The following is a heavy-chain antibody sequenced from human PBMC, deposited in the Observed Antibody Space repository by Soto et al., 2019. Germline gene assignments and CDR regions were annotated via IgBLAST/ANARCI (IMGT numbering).Heavy chain of an antibody. D-gene: IGHD5-12*01. J-gene: IGHJ6*02. CDR3: ARVGLEGGYGMDV. Sequence: PXETLSLTCTVSGGSISSYYWSWIRQPAGKGLEWIGRIYTSGSTNYNPSLKSRVTMSVDTSKNQFSLKLGSVTAADTAVYYCARVGLEGGYGMDVWGQGTTVTVSS. CDR1: GGSISSYY. CDR2: IYTSGST. V-gene: IGHV4-4*07.